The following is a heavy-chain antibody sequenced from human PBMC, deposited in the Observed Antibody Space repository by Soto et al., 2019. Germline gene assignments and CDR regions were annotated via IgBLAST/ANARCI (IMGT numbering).Heavy chain of an antibody. V-gene: IGHV4-59*08. CDR3: ASYCSSTTCPFDY. CDR1: GGSISSYY. CDR2: IYYSGST. D-gene: IGHD2-2*01. Sequence: PSETLSLTCTVSGGSISSYYWSWIRQPPGKGLEWIGYIYYSGSTNYNPTLKSRVTISVDTSKNQLSLKLSSVTAADTAVYYCASYCSSTTCPFDYWGQGTLVTVSS. J-gene: IGHJ4*02.